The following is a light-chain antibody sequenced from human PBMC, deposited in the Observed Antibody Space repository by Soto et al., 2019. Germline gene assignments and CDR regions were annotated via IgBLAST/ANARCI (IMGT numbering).Light chain of an antibody. Sequence: VMTQSPATLSVSPGERATLSCRASQSVSSNLAWYQLKPGQAPRLLIYGASTRATGIPARFSGSGSGTEFTLTISSLQPEDFATYYCQQLNSYPWTFGQGTKVDIK. CDR2: GAS. CDR3: QQLNSYPWT. V-gene: IGKV3-15*01. J-gene: IGKJ1*01. CDR1: QSVSSN.